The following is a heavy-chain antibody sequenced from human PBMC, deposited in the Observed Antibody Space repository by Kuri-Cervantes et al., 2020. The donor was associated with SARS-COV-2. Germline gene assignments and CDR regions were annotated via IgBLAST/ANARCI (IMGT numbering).Heavy chain of an antibody. CDR1: GGSISSYY. D-gene: IGHD3-22*01. J-gene: IGHJ6*02. Sequence: GSLRLSCTVSGGSISSYYWSWIRQPAGKGLEWIGRIYTSGSTNYNPSLKSRVTMSVDTSKNQFSLKLSSVTAADTAVYYCARETYYYDSSGYYTYYYYGMDVWGQGTTVTVSS. V-gene: IGHV4-4*07. CDR3: ARETYYYDSSGYYTYYYYGMDV. CDR2: IYTSGST.